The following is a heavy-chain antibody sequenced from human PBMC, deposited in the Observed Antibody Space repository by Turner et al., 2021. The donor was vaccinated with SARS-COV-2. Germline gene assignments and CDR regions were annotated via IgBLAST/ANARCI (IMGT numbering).Heavy chain of an antibody. Sequence: QVQVVQPGAEVTQPGASVKVSCKPSENTLTKLAIHWVRQSPGKGLEWMGGFDFENGETMNAQGFQGRLTLTADTSTNAAYMEMSSLRSEDTAIYYCAKLGVTESLLIIDAFDRWGQGTWVTVSS. CDR3: AKLGVTESLLIIDAFDR. V-gene: IGHV1-24*01. J-gene: IGHJ3*01. CDR1: ENTLTKLA. CDR2: FDFENGET. D-gene: IGHD3-9*01.